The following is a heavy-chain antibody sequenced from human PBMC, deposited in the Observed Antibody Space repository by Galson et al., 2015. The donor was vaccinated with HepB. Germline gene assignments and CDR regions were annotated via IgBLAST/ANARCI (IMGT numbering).Heavy chain of an antibody. CDR2: IYSGGST. V-gene: IGHV3-53*01. CDR3: ARGAFWVAVEPYYYYMDV. Sequence: SLRLSCAASGFTVSSNYMRWVRQAPGKGLEWVSVIYSGGSTYYADSVKGRFTISRDNSKNTLYLQMNSLRAEDTAVYYCARGAFWVAVEPYYYYMDVWGKGTTVTVSS. D-gene: IGHD6-19*01. J-gene: IGHJ6*03. CDR1: GFTVSSNY.